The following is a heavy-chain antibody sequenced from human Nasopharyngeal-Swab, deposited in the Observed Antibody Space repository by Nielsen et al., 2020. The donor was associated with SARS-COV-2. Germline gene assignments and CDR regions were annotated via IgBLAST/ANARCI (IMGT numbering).Heavy chain of an antibody. J-gene: IGHJ2*01. D-gene: IGHD3-22*01. CDR2: INSDGSST. CDR3: AKANYDNSYWYFDL. V-gene: IGHV3-74*01. Sequence: GGSLRLSCAASGFTFSSYWMHWVRQAPGKGLVWVSRINSDGSSTSYADSVKGRFTISRDNAKNTLYLQMNSLRAEDTAVYYCAKANYDNSYWYFDLWGRGTLVTVSS. CDR1: GFTFSSYW.